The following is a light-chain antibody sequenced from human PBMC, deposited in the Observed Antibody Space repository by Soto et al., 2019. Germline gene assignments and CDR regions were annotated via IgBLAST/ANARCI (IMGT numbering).Light chain of an antibody. J-gene: IGLJ1*01. CDR1: SSDVGSYNL. Sequence: QSVLTQPASVSGSPGQSITISCTGTSSDVGSYNLVSWYQQHPGKAPKLMIYEGSKRPSGVSNRFSGSKSGNTASLTISGLQAEDEADYCCCSYAGSSTYVLGTGTKV. CDR3: CSYAGSSTYV. V-gene: IGLV2-23*01. CDR2: EGS.